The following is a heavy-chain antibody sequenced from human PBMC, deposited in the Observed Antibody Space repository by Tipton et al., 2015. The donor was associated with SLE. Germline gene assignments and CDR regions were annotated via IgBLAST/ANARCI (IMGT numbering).Heavy chain of an antibody. Sequence: TLSLTCTVSGGSISSSSYYWGWIRQHPGKGLEWIGYIYYSGSTYYTPSLKSRVTISVDTSKNQFSLKLSSVTAADTAVYYCARGIGGFDIWGQGTMVTVSS. CDR3: ARGIGGFDI. J-gene: IGHJ3*02. V-gene: IGHV4-31*03. CDR1: GGSISSSSYY. D-gene: IGHD2-15*01. CDR2: IYYSGST.